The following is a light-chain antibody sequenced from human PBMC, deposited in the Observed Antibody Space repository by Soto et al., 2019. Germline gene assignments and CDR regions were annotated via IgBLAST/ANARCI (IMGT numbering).Light chain of an antibody. CDR1: QSLRSY. CDR2: DAS. Sequence: EIVLTQSPATLSLSPGERAALSCRASQSLRSYLTWYQQKPGQAPRLLLFDASNRATGIPARFRGSGSGTDFTLTIDSLEPEEFAVYYCQQRSSWPLTFGGGTKVEIK. V-gene: IGKV3-11*01. CDR3: QQRSSWPLT. J-gene: IGKJ4*01.